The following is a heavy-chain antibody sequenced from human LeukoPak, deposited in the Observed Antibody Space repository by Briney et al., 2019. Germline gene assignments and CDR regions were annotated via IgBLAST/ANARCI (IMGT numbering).Heavy chain of an antibody. Sequence: GGSLRLSCAASGFSFSLSWITWVRQAPGKGLEWVANIKQDGSEVYYVDSVKGLFTISRDNARNSLYLQMNSLRAEDTAMYYCASTLKKDYWGQGTLVTVSS. V-gene: IGHV3-7*01. CDR3: ASTLKKDY. CDR1: GFSFSLSW. CDR2: IKQDGSEV. J-gene: IGHJ4*02.